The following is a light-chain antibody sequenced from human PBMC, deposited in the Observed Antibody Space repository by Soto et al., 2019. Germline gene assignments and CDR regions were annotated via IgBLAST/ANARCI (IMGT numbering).Light chain of an antibody. Sequence: EIVMTQSPATLSVSPGEVATLSCRASQSVTSDLAWYQQKPGQAPRLLIYGAYTRATGVPARFSGSESGTAFTLTISSLQSEDFAVYYCQQYYNWPPGTFGQGTKVEVK. J-gene: IGKJ1*01. V-gene: IGKV3-15*01. CDR1: QSVTSD. CDR2: GAY. CDR3: QQYYNWPPGT.